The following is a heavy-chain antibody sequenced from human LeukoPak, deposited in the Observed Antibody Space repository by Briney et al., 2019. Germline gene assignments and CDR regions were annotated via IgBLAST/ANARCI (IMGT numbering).Heavy chain of an antibody. D-gene: IGHD5-12*01. Sequence: SETLSLTCTVSGGSISSYYWSWIRQPPGKGLEWIGYIYYNGNTNYNPSLKSGVTMAVDTSKNQFSLKLSSVTAADTAVYYCVRGPTTFDSWGQGTLVTVSS. CDR2: IYYNGNT. V-gene: IGHV4-59*01. J-gene: IGHJ5*01. CDR3: VRGPTTFDS. CDR1: GGSISSYY.